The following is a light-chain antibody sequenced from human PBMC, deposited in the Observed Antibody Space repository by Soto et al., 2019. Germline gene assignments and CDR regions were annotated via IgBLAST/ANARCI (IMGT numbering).Light chain of an antibody. J-gene: IGLJ1*01. CDR3: SSYTSTSTPYV. CDR2: DVS. CDR1: SSDIGGYNY. Sequence: QSALTQPASVSGSPGQSIAISCTGTSSDIGGYNYVSWYQKHPGKAPELLIYDVSHRPSGVSNRFSGSKSGDTASLTISGIQAEDEADYYCSSYTSTSTPYVFGTGTKLTVL. V-gene: IGLV2-14*03.